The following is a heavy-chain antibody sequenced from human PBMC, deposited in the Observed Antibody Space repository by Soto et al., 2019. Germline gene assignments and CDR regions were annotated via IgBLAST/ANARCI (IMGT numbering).Heavy chain of an antibody. CDR2: VSSDGNNK. CDR1: GFSFSKYG. D-gene: IGHD1-1*01. V-gene: IGHV3-30*18. Sequence: GGSLRLSCVASGFSFSKYGMHWVRQAPGKGLEWVAFVSSDGNNKYYADSVKGRFTISRDNSRNTVYLQVDSLRIDDTALYYCAKDRVIQLLPIWPDPWGQGTLVTVSS. J-gene: IGHJ5*02. CDR3: AKDRVIQLLPIWPDP.